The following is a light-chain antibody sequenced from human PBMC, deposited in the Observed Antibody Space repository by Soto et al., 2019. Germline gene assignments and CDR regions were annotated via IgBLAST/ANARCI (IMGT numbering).Light chain of an antibody. V-gene: IGKV1-39*01. J-gene: IGKJ1*01. CDR1: QGISRS. CDR3: QQSYSTLRT. CDR2: AAS. Sequence: DIQLTQSPSSVSASVGDRGTTSCQASQGISRSLAWYQQKPGKAPELLIYAASSLQSGVPSRFSGSGSGTDFTLTISSLQPEDFATYYCQQSYSTLRTIGQGTKVDIK.